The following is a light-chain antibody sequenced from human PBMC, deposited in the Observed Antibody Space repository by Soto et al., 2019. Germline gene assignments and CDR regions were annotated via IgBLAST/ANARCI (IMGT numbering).Light chain of an antibody. CDR3: ETWDSNTQNWV. V-gene: IGLV4-60*02. Sequence: QLVLTQSSSASASLGSSVKLTCTLXXXXXXXIIAWHQQQPGKAPRYLMKLEGSGSYNKGSGVPDRFSGSSSGADRYLTISXLQFXDXAXXYCETWDSNTQNWVFGGGTKLTVL. CDR2: LEGSGSY. CDR1: XXXXXXI. J-gene: IGLJ3*02.